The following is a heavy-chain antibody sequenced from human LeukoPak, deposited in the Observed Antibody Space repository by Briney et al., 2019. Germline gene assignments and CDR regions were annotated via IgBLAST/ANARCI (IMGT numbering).Heavy chain of an antibody. CDR3: AKVSGGGLYYDGMDV. CDR2: ISGSGGTT. Sequence: PGGSLRLSCAASGFTFNNYAMNWVRQAPGKGLEWVSVISGSGGTTYYADSVKSRFTISRDSSKNTLYLQMNSLRAEDTAVYYCAKVSGGGLYYDGMDVWGQGTTVTVSS. J-gene: IGHJ6*02. CDR1: GFTFNNYA. V-gene: IGHV3-23*01. D-gene: IGHD1-14*01.